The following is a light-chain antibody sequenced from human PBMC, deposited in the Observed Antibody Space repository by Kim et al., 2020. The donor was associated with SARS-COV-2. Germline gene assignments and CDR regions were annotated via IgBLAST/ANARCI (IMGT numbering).Light chain of an antibody. Sequence: SLGERATLSCRASQSVSSNLAWYQQKLGQAPRLLIYRASTRATGFPDRFSGSGSGTEFTLTISSLQSEDSAVYYCQQYNDRHLVTFGGGTKVEIK. CDR3: QQYNDRHLVT. V-gene: IGKV3-15*01. J-gene: IGKJ4*01. CDR2: RAS. CDR1: QSVSSN.